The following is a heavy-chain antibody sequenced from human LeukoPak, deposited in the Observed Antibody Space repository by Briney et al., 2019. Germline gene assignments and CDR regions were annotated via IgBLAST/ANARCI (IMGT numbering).Heavy chain of an antibody. V-gene: IGHV3-23*01. J-gene: IGHJ4*02. CDR1: GFTFSSYA. Sequence: GGSLRLSCAASGFTFSSYAMSWVRQAPGKGLEWDSAVIYSGGSTYYADSVKGRFTISRDNSKNTLYLQMNSLRAEDAAVYYCAKVAGGPVAGHFDYWGQGTLVTVSS. CDR2: VIYSGGST. D-gene: IGHD6-19*01. CDR3: AKVAGGPVAGHFDY.